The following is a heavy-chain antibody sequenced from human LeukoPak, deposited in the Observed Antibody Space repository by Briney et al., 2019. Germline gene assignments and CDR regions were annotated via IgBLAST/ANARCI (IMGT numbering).Heavy chain of an antibody. CDR2: ISSSSSTI. CDR3: ARRGQGFGELWPTADFDY. Sequence: GGSLRLSCAASGFTFSSYSMNWARQAPGKGVEWVAYISSSSSTIYYADSVKGRFTISRDNAKNSLYLQMNSLRAEDTAVYYCARRGQGFGELWPTADFDYWGQGTLVTVSS. V-gene: IGHV3-48*01. D-gene: IGHD3-10*01. J-gene: IGHJ4*02. CDR1: GFTFSSYS.